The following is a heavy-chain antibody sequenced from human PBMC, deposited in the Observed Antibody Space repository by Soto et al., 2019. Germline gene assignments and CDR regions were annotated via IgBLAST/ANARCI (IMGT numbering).Heavy chain of an antibody. CDR1: GGSISSGGYS. CDR2: IYHSGST. D-gene: IGHD3-10*01. V-gene: IGHV4-30-2*01. CDR3: ARCIRGVIRFDP. J-gene: IGHJ5*02. Sequence: PSETLSLTCAVSGGSISSGGYSWSWIRQPPGKGLEWIGYIYHSGSTYYNPSLKSRVTISVDRSKNQFSLKLSSVTAADTAVYYCARCIRGVIRFDPWGQGTLVTVS.